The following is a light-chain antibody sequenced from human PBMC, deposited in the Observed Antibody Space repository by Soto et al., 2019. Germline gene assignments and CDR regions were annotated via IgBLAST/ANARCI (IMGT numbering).Light chain of an antibody. CDR1: SSDVGTYNY. V-gene: IGLV2-14*01. J-gene: IGLJ2*01. CDR2: DVS. Sequence: QSALTQPASVSGSPGQSITISCTGTSSDVGTYNYVSWHQQHAGKVPKLMIYDVSNRPSGVSDRFSGSKSGNTASLTISGLQAEDEADYYCTSYTSSSTLVFGGGTQLTVL. CDR3: TSYTSSSTLV.